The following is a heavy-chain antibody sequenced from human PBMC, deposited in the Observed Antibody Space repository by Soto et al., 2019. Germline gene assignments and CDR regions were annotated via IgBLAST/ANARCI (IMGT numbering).Heavy chain of an antibody. D-gene: IGHD1-26*01. V-gene: IGHV1-69*13. J-gene: IGHJ6*02. Sequence: SVKVSCKASGGTFSSYAISWVRQAPGQGLEWMGGIIPIFGTANYAQKFQGRVTITADESTSTAYMELSSLRSEDTAVYYCARDLYSRSYYYYYRMDVWGQGTKVTVYS. CDR2: IIPIFGTA. CDR1: GGTFSSYA. CDR3: ARDLYSRSYYYYYRMDV.